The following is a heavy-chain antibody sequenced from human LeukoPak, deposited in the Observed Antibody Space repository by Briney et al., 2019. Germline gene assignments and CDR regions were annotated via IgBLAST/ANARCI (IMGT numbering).Heavy chain of an antibody. D-gene: IGHD3-22*01. V-gene: IGHV4-39*01. CDR1: GGSISSSSYY. CDR2: VYYSGST. CDR3: ARASAGLVYYDSHQTPQFDY. Sequence: PSETLSLTCTVSGGSISSSSYYWGWIRQPPGKGLEWIGSVYYSGSTYYNPSLKSRVTISVDTSKNQFSLKLSSVTAADTAVYYCARASAGLVYYDSHQTPQFDYWGQGTLVTVSS. J-gene: IGHJ4*02.